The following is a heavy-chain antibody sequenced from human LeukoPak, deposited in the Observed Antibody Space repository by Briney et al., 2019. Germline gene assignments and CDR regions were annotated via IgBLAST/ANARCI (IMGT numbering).Heavy chain of an antibody. D-gene: IGHD3-10*01. CDR3: ARRYYYGSGAKYYFDY. J-gene: IGHJ4*02. V-gene: IGHV5-51*01. Sequence: GESLKISCKGSGYSFTSYWIGWVRQMPGKGLEWMGIIYPGDSDTRYSPSFQGQVTISADKSISTAYLQWSSLKAPDTAMYYCARRYYYGSGAKYYFDYWGQGTLVTVSS. CDR1: GYSFTSYW. CDR2: IYPGDSDT.